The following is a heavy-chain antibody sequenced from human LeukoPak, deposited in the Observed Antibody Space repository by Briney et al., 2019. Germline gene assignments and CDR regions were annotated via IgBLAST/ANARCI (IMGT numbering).Heavy chain of an antibody. D-gene: IGHD6-13*01. V-gene: IGHV4-4*07. Sequence: SETLSLTCTVSGGSISGYFWSWIRQPAGKGLEWIGRIYTSGSTNYNPSLKSRVTMSVDTSKNQFSLKLSSVTAADTAVYYCARVTGAAAGIYYYYYYMDVWGKGTTVTVSS. J-gene: IGHJ6*03. CDR2: IYTSGST. CDR3: ARVTGAAAGIYYYYYYMDV. CDR1: GGSISGYF.